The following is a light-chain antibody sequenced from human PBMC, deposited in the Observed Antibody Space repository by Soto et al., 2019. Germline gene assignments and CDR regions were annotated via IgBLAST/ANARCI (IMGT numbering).Light chain of an antibody. CDR1: QSFSYW. J-gene: IGKJ4*01. Sequence: DIQMTQSPSTLSASVGDRVAITCRASQSFSYWLAWYQQKPGKAPKLLIYKASNLESGVPSRFSGSGSGTEFTLTISSLQPDDFATYYCQQYSSYPLTFGGGTKVEIK. CDR3: QQYSSYPLT. CDR2: KAS. V-gene: IGKV1-5*03.